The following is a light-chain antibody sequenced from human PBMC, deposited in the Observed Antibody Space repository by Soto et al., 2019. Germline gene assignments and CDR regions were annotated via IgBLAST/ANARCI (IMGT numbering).Light chain of an antibody. Sequence: EVVMTQSPATLSVSPGERATLSCRASQSVNANLAWYQQKPGQAPRLLIHGASNSATGIPARFSGSGFGTEFFLTISSLQSEDFAVYYCQQYNTWLWTFGQGTKV. CDR3: QQYNTWLWT. V-gene: IGKV3-15*01. CDR1: QSVNAN. J-gene: IGKJ1*01. CDR2: GAS.